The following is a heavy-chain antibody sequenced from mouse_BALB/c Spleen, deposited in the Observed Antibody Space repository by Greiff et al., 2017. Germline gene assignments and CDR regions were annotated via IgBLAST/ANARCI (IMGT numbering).Heavy chain of an antibody. D-gene: IGHD1-2*01. V-gene: IGHV5-17*02. CDR3: ARKTTATHYYAMDY. CDR2: ISSGSSTI. J-gene: IGHJ4*01. CDR1: GFTFSSFG. Sequence: EVQLQESGGGLVQPGGSRKLSCAASGFTFSSFGMHWVRQAPEKGLEWVAYISSGSSTIYYADTVKGRFTISRDNPKNTLFLQMTSLRSEDTAMYYCARKTTATHYYAMDYWGQGTSVTVSS.